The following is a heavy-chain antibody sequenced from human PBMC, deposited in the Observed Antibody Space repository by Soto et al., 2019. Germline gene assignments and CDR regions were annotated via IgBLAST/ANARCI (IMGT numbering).Heavy chain of an antibody. CDR2: INPILSMS. Sequence: QVQLVQSGAEVKRPGSSVKVTCKASGDTFAFYSINWVRQAPGLGLEWMGRINPILSMSNYAQRFQGRVMMTADKYTSTAYMVLNSLISEDTAIYYCATSYGSGYRAFDYWGQGALATVSS. D-gene: IGHD3-10*01. V-gene: IGHV1-69*02. CDR3: ATSYGSGYRAFDY. J-gene: IGHJ4*02. CDR1: GDTFAFYS.